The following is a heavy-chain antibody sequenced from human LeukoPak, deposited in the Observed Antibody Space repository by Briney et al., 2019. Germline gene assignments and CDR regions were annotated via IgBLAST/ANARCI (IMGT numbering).Heavy chain of an antibody. V-gene: IGHV4-38-2*02. CDR1: GYSISIGYY. J-gene: IGHJ2*01. D-gene: IGHD3-10*01. CDR2: IYHSGST. CDR3: ASHLLPRICMGRGVNVYWYFDL. Sequence: SETLSLTCTVSGYSISIGYYWGWIRQPPGKGLEWIGSIYHSGSTYYNPSLKSRVPISIDTSKNHFSLKLSPVTAADPAVYYCASHLLPRICMGRGVNVYWYFDLWGRGTLVTVSS.